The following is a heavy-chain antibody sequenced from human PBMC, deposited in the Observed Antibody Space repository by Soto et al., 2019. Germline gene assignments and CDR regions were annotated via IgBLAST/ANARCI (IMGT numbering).Heavy chain of an antibody. Sequence: QVQLVQSGAEVKKPGASVKVSCKASGYTFTSYAMHWVRQAPGQRLEWMGWINAGNGNTKYSQKFQGRVTVTRDTCASTAYLNTSSLRSEDTALYYWARGIWFGEPPGSAGMHWGQGTRVTVSS. CDR1: GYTFTSYA. J-gene: IGHJ4*02. D-gene: IGHD3-10*01. V-gene: IGHV1-3*01. CDR3: ARGIWFGEPPGSAGMH. CDR2: INAGNGNT.